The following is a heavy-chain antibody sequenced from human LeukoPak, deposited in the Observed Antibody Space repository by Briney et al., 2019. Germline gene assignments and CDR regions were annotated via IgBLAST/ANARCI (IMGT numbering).Heavy chain of an antibody. CDR3: AGLVGRYSSGLYYYYFDY. D-gene: IGHD3-22*01. CDR2: MYLSGTT. J-gene: IGHJ4*02. Sequence: SETLSLTCTVSGDSINSLDLWSWVRQPPGKGLEWIGEMYLSGTTHSNPSVKSRVTISIDKFKNQFFLNLSSVTAADTAVYYCAGLVGRYSSGLYYYYFDYWGQGTLVTVSS. V-gene: IGHV4-4*02. CDR1: GDSINSLDL.